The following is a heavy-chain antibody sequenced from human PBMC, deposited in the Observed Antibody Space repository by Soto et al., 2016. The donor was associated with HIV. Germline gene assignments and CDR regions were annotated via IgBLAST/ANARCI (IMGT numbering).Heavy chain of an antibody. V-gene: IGHV1-69-2*01. CDR2: VDPEDGEI. CDR1: DTPSPTTA. D-gene: IGHD1-26*01. J-gene: IGHJ4*02. Sequence: EVQLVQSGTEVKKPGATVKSPAKFLDTPSPTTACTGCNRPLEKGLEWMGLVDPEDGEIVYAERFQGRVTITADTSTDTAYMELSSLRSEDTAVYYCATLLKRGPGDYWGQGTLVTVSS. CDR3: ATLLKRGPGDY.